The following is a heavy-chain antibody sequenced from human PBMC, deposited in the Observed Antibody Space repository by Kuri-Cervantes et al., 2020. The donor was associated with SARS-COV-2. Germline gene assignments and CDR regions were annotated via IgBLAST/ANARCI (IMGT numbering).Heavy chain of an antibody. V-gene: IGHV1-3*01. D-gene: IGHD6-19*01. J-gene: IGHJ4*02. Sequence: ASVKVSCKASGYTFTSYAMHWVRQAPGQRLEWMGWINAGNGNTKYAQKLQGRVTMTTDTSTSTAYMELRSLRSDDTAVYYCARVIKQGSSGWARNNDYWGQGTLVTVSS. CDR1: GYTFTSYA. CDR2: INAGNGNT. CDR3: ARVIKQGSSGWARNNDY.